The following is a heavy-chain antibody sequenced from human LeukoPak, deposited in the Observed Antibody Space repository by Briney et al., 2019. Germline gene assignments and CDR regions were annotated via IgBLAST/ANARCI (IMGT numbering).Heavy chain of an antibody. D-gene: IGHD3-3*01. CDR2: ISGSGGST. CDR3: AKNMYYDFRSGYSRIDP. J-gene: IGHJ5*02. CDR1: GFTFNSYA. V-gene: IGHV3-23*01. Sequence: PGGSLRLSCAASGFTFNSYAMSWVRQAPGKGLEWVSAISGSGGSTYYADSVKGRFTISRDNSKNTLYLQMNSLRAEDTAVYYCAKNMYYDFRSGYSRIDPWGQGTLVTVSS.